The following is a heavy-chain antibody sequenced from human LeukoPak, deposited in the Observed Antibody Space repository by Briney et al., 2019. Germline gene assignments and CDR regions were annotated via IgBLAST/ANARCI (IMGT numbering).Heavy chain of an antibody. CDR2: ISSSGSTI. CDR3: LGSGSYEGNWFDP. J-gene: IGHJ5*02. CDR1: GFTFSSYE. V-gene: IGHV3-48*03. D-gene: IGHD3-10*01. Sequence: GGSLRLSCAASGFTFSSYEMNWVRQAPGKGLEWVSYISSSGSTIYYADSVKGRFTISRDNAKNSLYLQMNSLRAEDTADYYCLGSGSYEGNWFDPWGQGTLVTVSS.